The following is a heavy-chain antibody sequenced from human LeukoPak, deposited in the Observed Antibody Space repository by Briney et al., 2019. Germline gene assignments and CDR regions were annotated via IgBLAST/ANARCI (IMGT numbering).Heavy chain of an antibody. J-gene: IGHJ3*01. CDR3: ARDSSPYCGDDCYFDAFDL. CDR1: EFAFGSYW. Sequence: GGSLRLSCAASEFAFGSYWMTWVRQAPGKGLEWVANINRDGSKNHFVDSVKGRFTISRDNAKNFLYLQMNSLRAEDTAVYFCARDSSPYCGDDCYFDAFDLWGQGTMVTVSS. V-gene: IGHV3-7*03. CDR2: INRDGSKN. D-gene: IGHD2-21*02.